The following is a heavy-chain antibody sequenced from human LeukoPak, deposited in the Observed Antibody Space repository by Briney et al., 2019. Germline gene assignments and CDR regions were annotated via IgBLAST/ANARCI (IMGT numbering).Heavy chain of an antibody. D-gene: IGHD3-10*01. CDR3: ARGYNYYGSGSYGAFDI. CDR2: MNPNSGNT. J-gene: IGHJ3*02. Sequence: GASVKVSCKASGYTSTSYDINWVRQATGQGLEWMGWMNPNSGNTGYAQKFQGRVTMTRNTSISTAYMELSSLRSEDTAVYYCARGYNYYGSGSYGAFDIWGQGTMVTVSS. CDR1: GYTSTSYD. V-gene: IGHV1-8*01.